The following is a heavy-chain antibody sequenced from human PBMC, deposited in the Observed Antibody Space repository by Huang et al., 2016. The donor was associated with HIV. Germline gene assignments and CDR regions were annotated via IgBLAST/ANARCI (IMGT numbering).Heavy chain of an antibody. Sequence: QVQLVQSGAEVKKPGASVKVSCKASGYTFSNYEINWVRQAPGQGLEWMGRMNPNSGNKGYARKFQGRVTMTRSTSISTAYMELSRLRFEDTAVYYCATLPPVNYGRSGGRVRDYWGQGALVTVSS. CDR2: MNPNSGNK. CDR3: ATLPPVNYGRSGGRVRDY. D-gene: IGHD2-15*01. V-gene: IGHV1-8*01. CDR1: GYTFSNYE. J-gene: IGHJ4*02.